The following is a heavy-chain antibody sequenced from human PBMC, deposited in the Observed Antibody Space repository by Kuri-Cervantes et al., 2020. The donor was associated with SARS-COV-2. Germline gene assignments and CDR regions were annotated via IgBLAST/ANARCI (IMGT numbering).Heavy chain of an antibody. J-gene: IGHJ4*02. D-gene: IGHD1-26*01. CDR1: GYTFTSYD. V-gene: IGHV1-8*03. Sequence: ASVKVSCKASGYTFTSYDINWARQATGQGLEWMGWMNPNSGNTGYAQKFQGRVTITRNTSISTAYMELSSLRSEDTAVYYCASSGSYSPFDYWGQGTLVTDSS. CDR2: MNPNSGNT. CDR3: ASSGSYSPFDY.